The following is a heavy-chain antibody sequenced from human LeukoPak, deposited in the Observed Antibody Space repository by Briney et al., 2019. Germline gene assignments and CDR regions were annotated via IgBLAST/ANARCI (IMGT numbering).Heavy chain of an antibody. CDR2: IRSKVYDRTP. V-gene: IGHV3-49*04. Sequence: GGSLRLSCTASGFTFGTYAMTWVRQAPGKGLEWVGFIRSKVYDRTPEYAASGKVRFTISRDDSTSMAYLLMNSLETEDTAVYYCTRDQSPYYWGQGTRVTVSS. CDR1: GFTFGTYA. J-gene: IGHJ4*02. CDR3: TRDQSPYY.